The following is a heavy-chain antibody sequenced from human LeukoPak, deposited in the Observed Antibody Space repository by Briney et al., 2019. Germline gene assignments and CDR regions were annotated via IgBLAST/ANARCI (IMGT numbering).Heavy chain of an antibody. D-gene: IGHD5-18*01. CDR1: GGSISSYY. CDR3: ARTGYSYGYFFDY. CDR2: IYYSGST. V-gene: IGHV4-59*01. J-gene: IGHJ4*02. Sequence: PSETLSPTCTVSGGSISSYYWSWIRQPPGKGLEWIGYIYYSGSTNYNPSLKSRVTISVDTSKNQFSLKLSSVTAADTAVYYCARTGYSYGYFFDYWGQGTLVTVSS.